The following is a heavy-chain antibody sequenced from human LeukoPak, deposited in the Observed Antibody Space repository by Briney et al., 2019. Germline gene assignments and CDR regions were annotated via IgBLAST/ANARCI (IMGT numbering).Heavy chain of an antibody. CDR2: IYPGDSDT. CDR1: GYSFTSYW. D-gene: IGHD5-12*01. V-gene: IGHV5-51*01. Sequence: PGESLKISCKVSGYSFTSYWIGWVRQMPGKGLEWMGIIYPGDSDTTYSPSFQGQVTISADKSITTAYLQWSSLKASDTAMYYCARQAIVGTAAFDYWGQGSLVTVSS. CDR3: ARQAIVGTAAFDY. J-gene: IGHJ4*02.